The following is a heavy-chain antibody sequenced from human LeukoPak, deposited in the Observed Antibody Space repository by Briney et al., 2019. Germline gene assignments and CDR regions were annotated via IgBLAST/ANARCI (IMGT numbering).Heavy chain of an antibody. Sequence: AGGSLRLSCAASGLSFSDYGMHWVPQAPGKGLEGVAVIWSDGSNKYYADSVKGSFTISTDNSTNTLYLQMNSLRAEDTAVYYCATRSRGYGSGIDYWGQGTLVTVSS. CDR2: IWSDGSNK. CDR1: GLSFSDYG. J-gene: IGHJ4*02. D-gene: IGHD3-10*01. CDR3: ATRSRGYGSGIDY. V-gene: IGHV3-33*01.